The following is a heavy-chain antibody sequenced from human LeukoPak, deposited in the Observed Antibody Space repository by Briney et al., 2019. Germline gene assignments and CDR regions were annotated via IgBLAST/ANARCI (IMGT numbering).Heavy chain of an antibody. J-gene: IGHJ4*02. CDR1: GFTFSTYA. CDR3: TALGYPQYFGD. V-gene: IGHV3-23*01. CDR2: ISDSGGTT. D-gene: IGHD2-15*01. Sequence: PGGSLRLSCAASGFTFSTYAMSWVRQAPGKGLEWVSGISDSGGTTYYADSVKGRFTISRDNSKNTLYLQMNSLRAEDTAVYYCTALGYPQYFGDWGQGSQVTISS.